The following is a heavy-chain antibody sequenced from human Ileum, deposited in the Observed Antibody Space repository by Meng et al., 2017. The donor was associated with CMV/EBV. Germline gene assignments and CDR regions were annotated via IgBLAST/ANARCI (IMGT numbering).Heavy chain of an antibody. CDR1: GFTFSSYW. D-gene: IGHD4-23*01. CDR3: TSGNSHAFDM. CDR2: INSDGSSA. V-gene: IGHV3-74*01. Sequence: SCEACGFTFSSYWMHWVRQVPGKGLVWVARINSDGSSASYAESVKGRFTISRDNAKNTLYLQMNSLRAEDTAVYYCTSGNSHAFDMWGQGTMVTVSS. J-gene: IGHJ3*02.